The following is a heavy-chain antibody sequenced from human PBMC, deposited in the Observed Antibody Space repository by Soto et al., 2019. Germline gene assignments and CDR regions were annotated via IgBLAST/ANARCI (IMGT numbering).Heavy chain of an antibody. V-gene: IGHV4-34*01. Sequence: SETLSLTCAVYGGSFSGYYWSWIRQPPGKGLEWIGEISHSGSTNYNPSLKSRVTISVDTSKNQFSLKLSSVTAADTAVYYCARGPLRYSSSSGWFDPWGQGTLVTVSS. D-gene: IGHD6-6*01. CDR3: ARGPLRYSSSSGWFDP. CDR1: GGSFSGYY. J-gene: IGHJ5*02. CDR2: ISHSGST.